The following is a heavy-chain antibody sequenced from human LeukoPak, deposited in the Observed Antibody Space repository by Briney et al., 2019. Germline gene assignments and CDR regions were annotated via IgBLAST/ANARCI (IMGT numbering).Heavy chain of an antibody. CDR3: ARHEDIVVVTAYDDAFDI. D-gene: IGHD2-21*02. CDR1: GGSIGSYY. CDR2: INHSGST. V-gene: IGHV4-34*01. Sequence: SETLSLTCTVSGGSIGSYYWSWIRQPPGKGLEWIGEINHSGSTNYNPSLKSRVTISVDTSKNQFSLKLSSVTAADTAVYYCARHEDIVVVTAYDDAFDIWGQGTMVTVSS. J-gene: IGHJ3*02.